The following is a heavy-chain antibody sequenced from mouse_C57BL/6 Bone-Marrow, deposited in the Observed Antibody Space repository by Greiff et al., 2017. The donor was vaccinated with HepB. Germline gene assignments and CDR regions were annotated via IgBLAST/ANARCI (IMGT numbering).Heavy chain of an antibody. J-gene: IGHJ2*01. CDR2: IDPETGGT. CDR1: GYTFTDYE. V-gene: IGHV1-15*01. D-gene: IGHD1-1*01. Sequence: VKLQQSGAELVRPGASVTLSCKASGYTFTDYEMHWVKQTPVHGLEWIGAIDPETGGTAYNQKFKGKAILTADKSSSTAYMELRSLTSEDSAVYYCTNYYGPKWGQGTTLTVSS. CDR3: TNYYGPK.